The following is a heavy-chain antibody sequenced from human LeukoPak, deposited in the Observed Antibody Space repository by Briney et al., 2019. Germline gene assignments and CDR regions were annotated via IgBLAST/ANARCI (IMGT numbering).Heavy chain of an antibody. CDR3: AGREDSLGYMDV. V-gene: IGHV1-69*04. D-gene: IGHD5-18*01. Sequence: SVKVSCKASGGTFSSYAISWVRQAPGQGLEWMGRIIPILGIANYAQKFQGRVTITTDESTSTAYMELSSLRSEDTAVYYCAGREDSLGYMDVWGKGTTVTVSS. J-gene: IGHJ6*03. CDR1: GGTFSSYA. CDR2: IIPILGIA.